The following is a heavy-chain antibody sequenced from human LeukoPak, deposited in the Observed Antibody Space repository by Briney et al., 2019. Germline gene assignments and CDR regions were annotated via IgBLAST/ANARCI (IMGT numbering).Heavy chain of an antibody. J-gene: IGHJ6*04. CDR2: ISGSGGST. CDR1: GFTFSSYA. D-gene: IGHD3-10*01. CDR3: AVYGSGFFP. V-gene: IGHV3-23*01. Sequence: GGSLRLSCAASGFTFSSYAMSWVRQAPGKGLEWVSAISGSGGSTYYADSVEGRFTISRDNAKNSLYLQMNSLRAEDTAVYYCAVYGSGFFPWGKGTTVTISS.